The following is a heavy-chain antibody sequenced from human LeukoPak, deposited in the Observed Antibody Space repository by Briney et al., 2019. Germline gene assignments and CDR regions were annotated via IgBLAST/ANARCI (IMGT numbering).Heavy chain of an antibody. CDR3: ATEELERAWAYFDY. CDR2: FDPEDGET. D-gene: IGHD1-1*01. CDR1: GYTLTELS. V-gene: IGHV1-24*01. Sequence: ASVKVSCKVSGYTLTELSMHWVRQAPGKGREWMGGFDPEDGETIYAQKFQGRVTMTEDTSTDTAYVELSSLRSEDTAVYYCATEELERAWAYFDYWGQGTLVTVSS. J-gene: IGHJ4*02.